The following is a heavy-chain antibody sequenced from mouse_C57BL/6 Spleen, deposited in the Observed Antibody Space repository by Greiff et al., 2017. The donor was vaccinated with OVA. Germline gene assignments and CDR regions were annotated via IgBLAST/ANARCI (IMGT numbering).Heavy chain of an antibody. CDR2: IWCGGST. CDR3: ARNRYYDAMDY. CDR1: GFSLTSYG. V-gene: IGHV2-2*01. J-gene: IGHJ4*01. Sequence: VQLQESGPGLVQPSQSLSITCTVSGFSLTSYGVHWVRQSPGKGLEWLGVIWCGGSTDYNAAFISRLSISKDNSKSQVFFKMNSLQADDTAIYYWARNRYYDAMDYWGQGTSVTVSS. D-gene: IGHD2-14*01.